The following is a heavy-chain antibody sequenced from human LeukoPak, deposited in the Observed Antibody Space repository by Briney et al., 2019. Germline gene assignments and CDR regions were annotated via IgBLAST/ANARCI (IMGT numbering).Heavy chain of an antibody. Sequence: PGGSLRLSCAASGFTFSSYAMSWVRQAPGKGLEWVSAISGSGGSTYYADSVKGRFTISRDNSKNTLYLQMNSLRAEDTAVYYCAKTTYYYGSGGYSPRDYWGQGTLVTVSS. CDR2: ISGSGGST. J-gene: IGHJ4*02. CDR1: GFTFSSYA. D-gene: IGHD3-10*01. V-gene: IGHV3-23*01. CDR3: AKTTYYYGSGGYSPRDY.